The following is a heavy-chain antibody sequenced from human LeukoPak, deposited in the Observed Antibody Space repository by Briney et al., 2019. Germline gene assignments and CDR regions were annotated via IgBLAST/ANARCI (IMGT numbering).Heavy chain of an antibody. CDR1: GGSISSSSYY. D-gene: IGHD3-22*01. Sequence: SETLSLTCTVSGGSISSSSYYWGWIRQPPGKGLEWIGGIYYSGSTYYNPSLKSRVTISVDTSKNQFSLKLSSVTAADTAVYYCARLSTDSSGYKYWGQGTLVIVSS. CDR3: ARLSTDSSGYKY. CDR2: IYYSGST. V-gene: IGHV4-39*01. J-gene: IGHJ4*02.